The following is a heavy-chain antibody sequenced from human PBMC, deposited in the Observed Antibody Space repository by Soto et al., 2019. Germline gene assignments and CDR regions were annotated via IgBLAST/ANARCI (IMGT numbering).Heavy chain of an antibody. CDR3: ARDFSADGNWNPAGWFDP. D-gene: IGHD1-1*01. CDR2: IYYSGST. V-gene: IGHV4-59*01. CDR1: GGSISSYY. Sequence: QVQLQESGPGLVKPSETLSLTCTVSGGSISSYYWSWIRQPPGKGLEWIGYIYYSGSTNYNPSLKSRVTISVDTSKNQFSLKLSSVTAADTAVYYCARDFSADGNWNPAGWFDPWGQGTLVTVSS. J-gene: IGHJ5*02.